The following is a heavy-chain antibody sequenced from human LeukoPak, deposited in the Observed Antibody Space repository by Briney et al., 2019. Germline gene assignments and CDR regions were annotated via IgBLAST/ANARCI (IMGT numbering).Heavy chain of an antibody. CDR3: ARAWPGRLMGVYDY. V-gene: IGHV4-59*01. D-gene: IGHD2-8*01. CDR2: IYYSGST. Sequence: SETLSLTCTVSGGSISSYYRSWIRQPPGKGLEWIGYIYYSGSTNYNPSLKSRVTISVDTSKNQFSLKLSSVTAADTAVYYCARAWPGRLMGVYDYWGQGTLVTVSS. CDR1: GGSISSYY. J-gene: IGHJ4*02.